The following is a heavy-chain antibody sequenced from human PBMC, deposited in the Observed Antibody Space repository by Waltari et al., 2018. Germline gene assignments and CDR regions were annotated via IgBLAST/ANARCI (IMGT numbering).Heavy chain of an antibody. Sequence: EVQLLESGGGLVQPGGSLRLSCAASGFTFSSYAMSWVPQAPGQGLEWVSAIRGSGGSTYYAYSVKGRFTISRDNSKNTLYLQMNSLRAEDTAVYYCASFTVSRYYFDYWGQGTLVTVSS. J-gene: IGHJ4*02. CDR3: ASFTVSRYYFDY. V-gene: IGHV3-23*01. D-gene: IGHD4-17*01. CDR2: IRGSGGST. CDR1: GFTFSSYA.